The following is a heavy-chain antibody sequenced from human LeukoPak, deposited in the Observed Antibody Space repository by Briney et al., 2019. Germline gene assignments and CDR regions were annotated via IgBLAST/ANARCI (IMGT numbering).Heavy chain of an antibody. Sequence: GESLKISCKGSGYTFTSCWIGWVRQMPGKGLEWMGIIYPGDSDTRYSPSFQGQVTISADKSISTAYLQWRSLKASDTAMYYCARQRDGYSDYWGQGTLVTASS. J-gene: IGHJ4*02. D-gene: IGHD5-24*01. CDR1: GYTFTSCW. V-gene: IGHV5-51*01. CDR3: ARQRDGYSDY. CDR2: IYPGDSDT.